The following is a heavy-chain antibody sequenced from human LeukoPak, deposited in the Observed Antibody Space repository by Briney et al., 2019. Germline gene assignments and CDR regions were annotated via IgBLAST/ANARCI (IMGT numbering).Heavy chain of an antibody. CDR3: ASLYSSSWYGGGY. CDR2: ISRFGDTI. J-gene: IGHJ4*02. D-gene: IGHD6-13*01. V-gene: IGHV3-48*03. Sequence: QPGGSLRLSCEVSGFTFSSYEMNWVRQAPGKGLEWVSYISRFGDTIYYADSVKGRFTISRDDPKQSLYPQMNSLRAEDTVVYYCASLYSSSWYGGGYWGQGTLVTVSS. CDR1: GFTFSSYE.